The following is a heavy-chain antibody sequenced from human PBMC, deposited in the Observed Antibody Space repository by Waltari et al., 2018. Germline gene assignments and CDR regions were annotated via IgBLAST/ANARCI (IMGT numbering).Heavy chain of an antibody. J-gene: IGHJ4*02. V-gene: IGHV3-74*01. CDR1: GFTFSNYW. D-gene: IGHD1-26*01. CDR3: ARDVDWGVGALGY. CDR2: INSDGTNI. Sequence: EVQLVESGGGLVQPGGSLRLSCAASGFTFSNYWMHWVRQIPGKGLMWVSRINSDGTNIVYADSVRGRFTISKDNAKNTLYLQMNSLSAEDTAVYYCARDVDWGVGALGYWGQGTPVIVSS.